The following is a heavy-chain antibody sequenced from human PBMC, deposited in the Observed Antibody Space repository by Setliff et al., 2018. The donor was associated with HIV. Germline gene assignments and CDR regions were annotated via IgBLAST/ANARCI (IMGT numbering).Heavy chain of an antibody. Sequence: SVKVSCKASGGTFSAYAVNWVRQAPGQGLEWMGRIISILGTPNYSHKFQGRVTITADKSTTTTYMELSSLRSEDTALYYCARDSGDKYSDYYYNGMDVWGQGTTVTVSS. CDR1: GGTFSAYA. V-gene: IGHV1-69*04. CDR2: IISILGTP. D-gene: IGHD5-18*01. CDR3: ARDSGDKYSDYYYNGMDV. J-gene: IGHJ6*02.